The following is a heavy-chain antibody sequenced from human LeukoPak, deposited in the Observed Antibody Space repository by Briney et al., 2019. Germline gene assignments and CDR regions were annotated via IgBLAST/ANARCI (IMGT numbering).Heavy chain of an antibody. Sequence: SETLSLTCAVYGGSFSGYYWSWIRQPPGKGLEWIGEINHSGSTNYNPSLKSRVTISVDTSKNQFSLKLSSVTAADTAVYYCARGDFWSGYSHNWFDPWGQGALVAVSS. D-gene: IGHD3-3*01. V-gene: IGHV4-34*01. CDR1: GGSFSGYY. J-gene: IGHJ5*02. CDR3: ARGDFWSGYSHNWFDP. CDR2: INHSGST.